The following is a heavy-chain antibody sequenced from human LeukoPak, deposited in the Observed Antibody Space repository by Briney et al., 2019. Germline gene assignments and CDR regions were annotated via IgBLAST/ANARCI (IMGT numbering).Heavy chain of an antibody. CDR2: MYPAGSDP. D-gene: IGHD5-24*01. CDR3: AGIAGYTFEMDV. Sequence: AGGALQTSCQCSGCTFRSHWIVWVRPLPGKGLGWMGRMYPAGSDPKSRPSFQGQVTLSGDKSTRTSSLQWRRLQASDTALYYWAGIAGYTFEMDVWGQGAAVSVSS. CDR1: GCTFRSHW. V-gene: IGHV5-51*03. J-gene: IGHJ6*02.